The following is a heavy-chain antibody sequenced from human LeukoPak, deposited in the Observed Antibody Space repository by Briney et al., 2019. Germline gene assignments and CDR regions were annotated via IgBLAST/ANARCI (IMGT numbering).Heavy chain of an antibody. CDR1: GGSISSSSYS. CDR2: IYYSGST. V-gene: IGHV4-39*01. J-gene: IGHJ4*02. Sequence: TETLSLTCTVSGGSISSSSYSWGWIRQPPGKGLEWIGSIYYSGSTFYNPSLKSRVTISVDTSKNQFSLKLSSVTAADTAVYYCARQGSGRSSDYWGQGTLVTVSS. D-gene: IGHD1-26*01. CDR3: ARQGSGRSSDY.